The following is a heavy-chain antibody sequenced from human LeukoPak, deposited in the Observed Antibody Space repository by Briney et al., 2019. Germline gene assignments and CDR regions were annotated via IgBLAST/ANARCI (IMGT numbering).Heavy chain of an antibody. CDR2: IYSGGST. CDR1: GFTVSSNY. Sequence: PGGSLRLSCAASGFTVSSNYMSWVRQAPGKGLEWVSVIYSGGSTYYADSVKGRFTVSRDNSKNTLYLQMNGLRAEDTAVYYGARETGYSSSWYQHYGMDVWGQGTTVTVSS. D-gene: IGHD6-13*01. J-gene: IGHJ6*02. CDR3: ARETGYSSSWYQHYGMDV. V-gene: IGHV3-66*01.